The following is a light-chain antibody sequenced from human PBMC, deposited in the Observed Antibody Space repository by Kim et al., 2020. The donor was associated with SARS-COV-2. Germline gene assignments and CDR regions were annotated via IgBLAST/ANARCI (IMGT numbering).Light chain of an antibody. V-gene: IGLV3-1*01. CDR1: KMGNKV. CDR2: SES. J-gene: IGLJ3*02. CDR3: QAWESSTDDGV. Sequence: QTVCFTCSGDKMGNKVVNWYQQNPGKAPGLVIHSESERPSGIPDRFSGSNSGSTATLAISGLQAVDEADYYCQAWESSTDDGVFGGGTKLTVL.